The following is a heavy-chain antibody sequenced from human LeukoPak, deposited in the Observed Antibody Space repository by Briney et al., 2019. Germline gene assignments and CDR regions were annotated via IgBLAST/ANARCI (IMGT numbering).Heavy chain of an antibody. CDR1: GFTFSSYA. CDR2: IKQDGSEK. CDR3: ARVSSSSWYAFDY. V-gene: IGHV3-7*01. D-gene: IGHD6-6*01. Sequence: GGSPRLSCAASGFTFSSYAMSWVRQAPGKGLEWVANIKQDGSEKYYVDSVKGRFTISRDNAKNSLYLQMNSLRAEDTAVYYCARVSSSSWYAFDYWGQGTLVTVSS. J-gene: IGHJ4*02.